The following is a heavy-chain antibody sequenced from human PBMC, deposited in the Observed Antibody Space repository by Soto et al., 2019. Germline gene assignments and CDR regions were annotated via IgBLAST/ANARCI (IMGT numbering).Heavy chain of an antibody. CDR3: ARMIGSGPFDY. D-gene: IGHD3-10*01. V-gene: IGHV4-59*01. CDR1: SGSISNYN. J-gene: IGHJ4*02. Sequence: SETLSLTCIVSSGSISNYNWSWVRQPPGKGLEWMGYIYYSGGTRYNPSLKSRVTISVDTSKNQFSLKLSSVIAADTAVYYCARMIGSGPFDYWGQGTLVTVSS. CDR2: IYYSGGT.